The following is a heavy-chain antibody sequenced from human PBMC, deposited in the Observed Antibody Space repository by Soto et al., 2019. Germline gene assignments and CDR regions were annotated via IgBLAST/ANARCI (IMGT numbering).Heavy chain of an antibody. CDR1: GGTFSSYT. CDR2: IIPILGIA. J-gene: IGHJ4*02. CDR3: AEGYDILTGYTVY. V-gene: IGHV1-69*02. Sequence: ASVKVSCKASGGTFSSYTISWVRQAPGQGLEWMGRIIPILGIANYAQKFQGRVTITADKSTSTAYMELSSLRSEDTAVYYCAEGYDILTGYTVYWGQGTLVTVSS. D-gene: IGHD3-9*01.